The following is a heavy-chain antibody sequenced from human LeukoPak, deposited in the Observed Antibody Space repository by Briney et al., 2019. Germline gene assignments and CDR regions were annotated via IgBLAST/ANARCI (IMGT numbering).Heavy chain of an antibody. CDR1: GGSFRGYY. D-gene: IGHD3-10*01. Sequence: SETLSLTCAVYGGSFRGYYWIWIRQPPGKGLEWIGDIYQSGSTNYNPSLKSRVTISVDTSKNQFSLKLSSVTAADTAVYYCASGAWFGELLPAYWGQGTLVTVSS. CDR3: ASGAWFGELLPAY. J-gene: IGHJ4*02. CDR2: IYQSGST. V-gene: IGHV4-34*01.